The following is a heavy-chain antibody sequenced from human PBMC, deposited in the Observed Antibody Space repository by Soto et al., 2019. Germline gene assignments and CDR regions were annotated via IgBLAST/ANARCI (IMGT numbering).Heavy chain of an antibody. V-gene: IGHV1-69*13. D-gene: IGHD3-10*01. CDR3: ASIIAGRYYYGMDV. CDR2: IIPIFGTA. CDR1: GGTFSSYA. J-gene: IGHJ6*02. Sequence: SVKVSCKASGGTFSSYAISWVRQAPGQGLEWMGGIIPIFGTANYAQKFQGRVTITADESTSTAYMELSSLRSEDTAVYYCASIIAGRYYYGMDVWGQGTTVTVSS.